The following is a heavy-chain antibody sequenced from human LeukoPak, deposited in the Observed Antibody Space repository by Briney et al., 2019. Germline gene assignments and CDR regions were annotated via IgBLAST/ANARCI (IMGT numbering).Heavy chain of an antibody. CDR2: IYHSGST. V-gene: IGHV4-30-2*01. CDR1: GGSISSGGYS. D-gene: IGHD3-10*01. Sequence: SETLSLTCAVSGGSISSGGYSWSRIRQPPGKGLVWIGYIYHSGSTYYNPSLKSRVTISVDRSKNQFSLKLSSVTAADTAVYYCARGGFGELLFDYWGQGTLVTVSS. J-gene: IGHJ4*02. CDR3: ARGGFGELLFDY.